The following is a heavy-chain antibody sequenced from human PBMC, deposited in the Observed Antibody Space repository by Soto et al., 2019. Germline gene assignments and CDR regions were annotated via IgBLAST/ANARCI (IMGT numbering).Heavy chain of an antibody. CDR1: GYTFTSYY. CDR2: INPSGGST. D-gene: IGHD6-19*01. CDR3: ARVRSSGWSAMDV. Sequence: ASVKVSCKASGYTFTSYYMHWVRQAPGQGLEWMGIINPSGGSTSYAQKFQGRVTMTRDTSTSTVYMELSSLRSEDTAVYYCARVRSSGWSAMDVCRQGSTITVS. V-gene: IGHV1-46*01. J-gene: IGHJ6*02.